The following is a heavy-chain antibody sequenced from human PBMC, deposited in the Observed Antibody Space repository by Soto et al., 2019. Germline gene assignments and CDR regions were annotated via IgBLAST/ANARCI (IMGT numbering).Heavy chain of an antibody. CDR3: ARGQEDYDFWSGYYYDY. D-gene: IGHD3-3*01. V-gene: IGHV4-59*01. J-gene: IGHJ4*02. Sequence: SETLSLTCTVSGGSISSYYWSWIRQPPGKGLEWIGYIYYSGSTNYNPSLKSRVTISVDTSKNQSSLKLSSVTAADTAVYYCARGQEDYDFWSGYYYDYWGQGTLVTVSS. CDR2: IYYSGST. CDR1: GGSISSYY.